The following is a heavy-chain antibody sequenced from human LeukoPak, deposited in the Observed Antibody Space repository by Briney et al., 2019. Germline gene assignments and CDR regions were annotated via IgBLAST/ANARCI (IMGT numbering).Heavy chain of an antibody. CDR3: AKNQRGEMSSTTSPGEDY. Sequence: GGSLRLSCAASGFTFSSYAMSWVRQAPGKGLEWVSAISGSGGSTYYADSVKGRFTISRDNSKNTLYLQMNSLRAEDTAVYYRAKNQRGEMSSTTSPGEDYWGQGTLVIVSS. V-gene: IGHV3-23*01. CDR1: GFTFSSYA. CDR2: ISGSGGST. D-gene: IGHD2-2*01. J-gene: IGHJ4*02.